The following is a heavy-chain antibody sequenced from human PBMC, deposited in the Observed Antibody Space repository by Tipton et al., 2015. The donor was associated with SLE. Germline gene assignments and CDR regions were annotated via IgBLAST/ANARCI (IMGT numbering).Heavy chain of an antibody. J-gene: IGHJ5*02. CDR2: INSFNGKT. D-gene: IGHD6-6*01. CDR3: VRDLAEHSSSSWFDP. V-gene: IGHV1-18*01. CDR1: GYTFTDYG. Sequence: QLVQSGAEVKKPGASVNVSCRPSGYTFTDYGISWVRQAPGQGLEWMGWINSFNGKTIYAQRLQGRITMTTDPSTSTAYMDLRSLRSDDTAVYYCVRDLAEHSSSSWFDPWGQGTLVTVSS.